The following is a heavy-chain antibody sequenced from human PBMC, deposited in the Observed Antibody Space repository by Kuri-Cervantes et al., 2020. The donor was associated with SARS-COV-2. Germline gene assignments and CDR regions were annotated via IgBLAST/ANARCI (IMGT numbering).Heavy chain of an antibody. Sequence: GGSLRLSCAASGFTFSSYAMHWIRQAPGKGLEWVANIKQDGSEKYYVDSVKGRFTISRDNTKNSLYLQMNSLRAEDTAVYYCERVAGVPYYFDYWGQGTLVTVSS. J-gene: IGHJ4*02. D-gene: IGHD7-27*01. CDR2: IKQDGSEK. CDR3: ERVAGVPYYFDY. V-gene: IGHV3-7*01. CDR1: GFTFSSYA.